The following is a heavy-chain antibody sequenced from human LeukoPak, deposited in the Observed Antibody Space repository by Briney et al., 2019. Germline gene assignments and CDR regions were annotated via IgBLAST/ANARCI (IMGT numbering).Heavy chain of an antibody. CDR3: ARQSRDGSKTRGYYFDY. CDR2: IYPADSDT. CDR1: GYSFINYW. V-gene: IGHV5-51*01. Sequence: GESLKISCQVSGYSFINYWIGWVRQIPGKGLESMGIIYPADSDTTYSPSFQGQVTISADKSISTVYLQWSSLKASDTAMYYCARQSRDGSKTRGYYFDYWGQGTLVTVSS. J-gene: IGHJ4*02. D-gene: IGHD3-10*01.